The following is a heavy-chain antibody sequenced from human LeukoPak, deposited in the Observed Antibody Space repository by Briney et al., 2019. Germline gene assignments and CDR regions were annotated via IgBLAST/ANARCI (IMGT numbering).Heavy chain of an antibody. Sequence: PSETLSLTCTVSGGSISSYYWSWIRQPPGKGLEWIGHIYGSGSTNYNPSLKSRVSLSVDTSKNQFSLKLSSVTAADTAVYYCAREGTSGTHLNWFDPWGQGTLVTVSS. CDR1: GGSISSYY. D-gene: IGHD1-1*01. CDR3: AREGTSGTHLNWFDP. CDR2: IYGSGST. V-gene: IGHV4-59*01. J-gene: IGHJ5*02.